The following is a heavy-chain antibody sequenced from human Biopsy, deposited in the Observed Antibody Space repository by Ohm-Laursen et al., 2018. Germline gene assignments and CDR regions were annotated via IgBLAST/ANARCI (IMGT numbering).Heavy chain of an antibody. D-gene: IGHD3-10*01. Sequence: GTLSLTCTVSGDSITSYFWNWIRQAPGKGLEWIGNIYYGGNTNYSPSLKIRPTISLYSSKNQFSLNLNSVTATDTAVYYCARRLPLRGFAFDVWGQGTVVTVS. V-gene: IGHV4-59*08. CDR1: GDSITSYF. CDR3: ARRLPLRGFAFDV. J-gene: IGHJ3*01. CDR2: IYYGGNT.